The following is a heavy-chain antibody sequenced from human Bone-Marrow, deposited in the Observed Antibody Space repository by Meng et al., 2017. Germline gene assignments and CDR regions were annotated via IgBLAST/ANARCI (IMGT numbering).Heavy chain of an antibody. CDR3: ARLPGGNYYDSSGYYYYYYYGMDV. J-gene: IGHJ6*02. Sequence: GGSLRLSCAASGFTFSDYYMSWIRQAPGKGLEWVSYISSSGSTIYYADSVKGRFTISRDNAKNSLYLQMNSLRAEDTAVFYCARLPGGNYYDSSGYYYYYYYGMDVWGQGTTVTVSS. V-gene: IGHV3-11*04. D-gene: IGHD3-22*01. CDR2: ISSSGSTI. CDR1: GFTFSDYY.